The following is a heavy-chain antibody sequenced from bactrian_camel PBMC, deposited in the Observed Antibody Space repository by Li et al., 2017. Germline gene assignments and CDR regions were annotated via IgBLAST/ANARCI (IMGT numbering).Heavy chain of an antibody. CDR3: ATQNGWYAN. V-gene: IGHV3S40*01. CDR2: INSSGRST. Sequence: VQLVESGGGLVQPGGSVRLSCAASGFTFSDYTMTWVRQAPGKGLEWVSDINSSGRSTNYADSVKGRFTISRDNAKNAVYLQMNSLKSEDTALYYCATQNGWYANWGQGTQVTVS. D-gene: IGHD1*01. J-gene: IGHJ4*01. CDR1: GFTFSDYT.